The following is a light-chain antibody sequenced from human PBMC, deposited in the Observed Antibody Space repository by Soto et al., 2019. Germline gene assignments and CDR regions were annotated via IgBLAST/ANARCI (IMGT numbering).Light chain of an antibody. CDR1: QSISSW. CDR2: DAS. J-gene: IGKJ1*01. Sequence: DIQMTQSPSTLSASVGDRVTITCRASQSISSWLAWYQQKPGKAPKLLIYDASSLESRVPSSFSGSGSGTEFTLTISSLQPDDFATYYCQQYNSHPWTFGQGTKVDIK. V-gene: IGKV1-5*01. CDR3: QQYNSHPWT.